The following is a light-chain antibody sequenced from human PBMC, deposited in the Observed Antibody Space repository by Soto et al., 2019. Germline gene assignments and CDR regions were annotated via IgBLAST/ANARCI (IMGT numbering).Light chain of an antibody. Sequence: QSALTQPASVSGSPGQSITIPCSGTSSDIGGFNYVSWYQHHPGNAPKLIIYDVTNRPSGVSARFSGSKSGNTASLTISGLQGEDEADHYCSSYTRGNSYVFGTGTKLTVL. J-gene: IGLJ1*01. V-gene: IGLV2-14*03. CDR2: DVT. CDR3: SSYTRGNSYV. CDR1: SSDIGGFNY.